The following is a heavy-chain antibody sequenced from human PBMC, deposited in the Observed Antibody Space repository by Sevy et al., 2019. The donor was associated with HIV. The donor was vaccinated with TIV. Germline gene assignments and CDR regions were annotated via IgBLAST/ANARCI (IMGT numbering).Heavy chain of an antibody. Sequence: SETLSLTCTVSGGSISSYYWTWIRQPPGKGLEWIGYIYYSGSTNYNPSLKSRVTISVDTSKNQFSLKVSSVTAADTAVYYCARDLKQNWFDPWGQGTLVTVSS. CDR1: GGSISSYY. V-gene: IGHV4-59*13. CDR2: IYYSGST. CDR3: ARDLKQNWFDP. J-gene: IGHJ5*02.